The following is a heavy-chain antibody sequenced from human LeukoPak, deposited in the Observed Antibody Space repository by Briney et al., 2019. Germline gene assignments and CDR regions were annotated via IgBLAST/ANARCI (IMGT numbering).Heavy chain of an antibody. Sequence: SETLSLTCAVYGGSSSGYYWSWIRQPPGKGLEWIGEINHSVCTNYNPSLKGRVTISVDTPKNQFSLKLGAVTAADTDVYYCARGSDIVVVVAASYYFDYWVQGTLVTDSS. CDR3: ARGSDIVVVVAASYYFDY. CDR2: INHSVCT. J-gene: IGHJ4*02. CDR1: GGSSSGYY. V-gene: IGHV4-34*01. D-gene: IGHD2-15*01.